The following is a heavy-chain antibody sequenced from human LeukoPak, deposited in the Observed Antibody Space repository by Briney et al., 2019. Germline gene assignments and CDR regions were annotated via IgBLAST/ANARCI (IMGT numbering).Heavy chain of an antibody. J-gene: IGHJ4*02. CDR2: ISYDGSNK. V-gene: IGHV3-30-3*01. CDR3: ARVIRDSSSWYGDY. CDR1: GFTLSSYA. D-gene: IGHD6-13*01. Sequence: GGSLRLSCAAAGFTLSSYAMNWDGRAQGRGRGGGAVISYDGSNKYYADSVKGRFTISRDNSKNTLYLQMNSLRAEDTAVYYCARVIRDSSSWYGDYWGQGTLVTVSS.